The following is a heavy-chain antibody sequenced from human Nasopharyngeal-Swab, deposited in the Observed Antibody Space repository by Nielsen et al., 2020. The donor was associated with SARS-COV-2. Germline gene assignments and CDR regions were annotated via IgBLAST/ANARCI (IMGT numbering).Heavy chain of an antibody. Sequence: GESLKISCAASGFTFSSYAMSWVRQAPGKGLEWVSAISGSGGSTYYADSVKGRFTISRDNSKNTLYLQMNSLRAEDTAVYYCATTGMVVAATWYFDYWGHGTLVTVSS. CDR1: GFTFSSYA. J-gene: IGHJ4*01. V-gene: IGHV3-23*01. CDR2: ISGSGGST. CDR3: ATTGMVVAATWYFDY. D-gene: IGHD2-15*01.